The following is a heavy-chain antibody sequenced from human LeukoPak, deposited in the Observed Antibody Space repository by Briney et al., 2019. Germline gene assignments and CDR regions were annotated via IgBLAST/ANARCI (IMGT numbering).Heavy chain of an antibody. J-gene: IGHJ4*02. D-gene: IGHD1-26*01. CDR3: ARDRIKSGSYYFDY. Sequence: GGSLRLSCAASAFTFSDYSMNWVRQAPGKGLEWVSYTSGRSSTIYYADSVKGRFTISRDNAQNSMYLQMNSLRAEDTAVYYCARDRIKSGSYYFDYWGQGTLVTVSS. CDR2: TSGRSSTI. V-gene: IGHV3-48*01. CDR1: AFTFSDYS.